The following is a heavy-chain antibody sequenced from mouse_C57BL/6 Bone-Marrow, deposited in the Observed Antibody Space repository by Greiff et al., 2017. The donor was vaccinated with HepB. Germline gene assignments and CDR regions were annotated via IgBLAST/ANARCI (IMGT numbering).Heavy chain of an antibody. V-gene: IGHV5-9-1*02. Sequence: EVKLMESGEGLVKPGGSLKLSCAASGFTFSSYAMSWVRQTPEKRLEWVAYISSGGDYIYYADTVKGRFTISRDNARNTLYLQMSSLNSEDTAMYYCTRDERFYYAMDYWGQGTSVTVSS. J-gene: IGHJ4*01. CDR1: GFTFSSYA. CDR2: ISSGGDYI. CDR3: TRDERFYYAMDY.